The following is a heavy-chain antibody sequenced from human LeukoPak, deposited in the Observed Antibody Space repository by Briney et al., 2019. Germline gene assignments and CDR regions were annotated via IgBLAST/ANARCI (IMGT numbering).Heavy chain of an antibody. D-gene: IGHD3-3*01. CDR2: IIPIFGTA. CDR3: ARGLPPYYYDFWSENYMDV. CDR1: RGTFSSYA. J-gene: IGHJ6*03. V-gene: IGHV1-69*05. Sequence: GASVKVSCKASRGTFSSYAISWVRQAPGQGLEWMGGIIPIFGTANYAQKFQGRVTITTDESTSTAYMELSSLRSEDTAVYYCARGLPPYYYDFWSENYMDVWGKGTTVTVS.